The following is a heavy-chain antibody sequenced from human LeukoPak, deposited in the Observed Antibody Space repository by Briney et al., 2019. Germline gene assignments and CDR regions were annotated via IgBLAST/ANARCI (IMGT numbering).Heavy chain of an antibody. CDR3: ARGRSGYSYGFDY. D-gene: IGHD5-18*01. V-gene: IGHV5-51*01. J-gene: IGHJ4*02. CDR2: IYPGIYPGDSNT. Sequence: GESLKISCKASGYTFTNDWIGWVRQMPGKGLEWMGIIYPGIYPGDSNTRYSPSFQGQVTFSADKSISTAYLQWSSLKASDTAMYYCARGRSGYSYGFDYWGQGTLVTVSS. CDR1: GYTFTNDW.